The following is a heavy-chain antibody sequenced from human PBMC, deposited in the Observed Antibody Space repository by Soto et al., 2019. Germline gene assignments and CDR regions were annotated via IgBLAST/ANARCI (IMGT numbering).Heavy chain of an antibody. Sequence: SETLSLTCTVSGGSISSGGYYWSWIRQHPGKGLEWIGYIYYSGSTYYNPSLKSRVTISVDTSKNQFSLKLSSVTAADTAVYYCARDQFIYYDSSGYFDYWGQGTLVTVSS. V-gene: IGHV4-31*03. CDR2: IYYSGST. CDR1: GGSISSGGYY. J-gene: IGHJ4*02. CDR3: ARDQFIYYDSSGYFDY. D-gene: IGHD3-22*01.